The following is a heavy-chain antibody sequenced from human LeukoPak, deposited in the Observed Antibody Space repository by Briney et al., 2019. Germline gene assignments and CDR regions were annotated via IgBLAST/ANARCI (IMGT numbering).Heavy chain of an antibody. Sequence: TGGSLRLSCAASGFTFNSYSMNWVRQAPGKGLEWVSSISSSSSYIYYADSVKGRFTISRDNAKNSLYLQMNSLRAEDTAVYYCARAYSSSSGGLCGYWGQGTLVTVSS. D-gene: IGHD6-6*01. V-gene: IGHV3-21*01. CDR1: GFTFNSYS. CDR3: ARAYSSSSGGLCGY. CDR2: ISSSSSYI. J-gene: IGHJ4*02.